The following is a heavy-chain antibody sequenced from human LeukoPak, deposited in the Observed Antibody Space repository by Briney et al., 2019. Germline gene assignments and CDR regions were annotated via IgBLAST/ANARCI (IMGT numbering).Heavy chain of an antibody. J-gene: IGHJ4*02. CDR2: ISGSGGST. D-gene: IGHD6-19*01. CDR3: ARVSGWLGPLSITFDY. CDR1: GFTFRSHA. Sequence: TGGSLRLSCAASGFTFRSHAMSWVRQAPGKGLEWVSAISGSGGSTYYADSVKGRFTISRDNSKNTLYLQMNSLRAEDTAVYYCARVSGWLGPLSITFDYWGQGTLVTVSS. V-gene: IGHV3-23*01.